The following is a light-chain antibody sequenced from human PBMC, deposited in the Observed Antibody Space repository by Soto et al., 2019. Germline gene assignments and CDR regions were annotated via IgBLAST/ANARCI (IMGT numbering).Light chain of an antibody. CDR2: EVS. Sequence: QSVLTQPASVSGSPGQSITISCTGSSSDVGAYKYASWYQQSPGKAPKLMIYEVSSRPSGVSNRFSGSKSGNTASLTISGLQAEDETDYYCSSYTSTSTLVFGTGTKVTVL. J-gene: IGLJ1*01. V-gene: IGLV2-14*01. CDR1: SSDVGAYKY. CDR3: SSYTSTSTLV.